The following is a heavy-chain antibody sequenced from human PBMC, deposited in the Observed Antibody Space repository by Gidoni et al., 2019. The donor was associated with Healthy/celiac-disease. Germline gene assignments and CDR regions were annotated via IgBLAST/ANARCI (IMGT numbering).Heavy chain of an antibody. J-gene: IGHJ5*02. CDR1: GFTFSSYG. CDR2: IWYDGSNK. Sequence: QVQLVESGGGVVQPGRSLRLSCAASGFTFSSYGMHWVRQAPGKGLEGVAVIWYDGSNKYYADSVKGRFTISRDNSKNTLYLQMNSLRAEDTAVYYCARGGVSSWRWFDPWGQGTLVTFSS. CDR3: ARGGVSSWRWFDP. D-gene: IGHD1-26*01. V-gene: IGHV3-33*01.